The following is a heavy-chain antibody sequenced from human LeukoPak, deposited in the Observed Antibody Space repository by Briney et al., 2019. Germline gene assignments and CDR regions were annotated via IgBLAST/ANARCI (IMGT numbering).Heavy chain of an antibody. J-gene: IGHJ4*02. D-gene: IGHD3-3*01. CDR3: ARDQGAVFGYFTY. CDR2: IRYDGSNK. Sequence: PGGSLRLSCAASGFSFSTYGMHWVRQAPGKGLEWVAFIRYDGSNKYDADSAKGRFTISRDNSKNTLYLQMNSLRAEDTAVYYCARDQGAVFGYFTYWSQGTLVTVSS. CDR1: GFSFSTYG. V-gene: IGHV3-30*02.